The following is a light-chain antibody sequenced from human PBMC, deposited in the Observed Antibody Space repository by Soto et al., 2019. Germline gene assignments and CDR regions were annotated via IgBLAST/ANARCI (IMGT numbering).Light chain of an antibody. Sequence: DIQVTQSPSFLSASVGDSVTITCRTSQGISSFLAWYQQKSEKPPKLLIYAASTLQSGVPSRFSGSGFGTEFTLTISSLEPEDFATYYCQQLNGYPYTFGQGTKLEIK. CDR1: QGISSF. V-gene: IGKV1-9*01. J-gene: IGKJ2*01. CDR2: AAS. CDR3: QQLNGYPYT.